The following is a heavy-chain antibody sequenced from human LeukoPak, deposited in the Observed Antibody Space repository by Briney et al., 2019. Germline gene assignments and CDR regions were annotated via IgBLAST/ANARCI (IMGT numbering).Heavy chain of an antibody. CDR3: AKAIVGATLRGFDY. D-gene: IGHD1-26*01. CDR2: ISGGGTNT. Sequence: GGSLRLSCAASGFTFSSFAMSWVRQAPGKGLEWVPAISGGGTNTYYADSVKGRFTISRDNSKNTLYLQMNSLRAEDTAVYYCAKAIVGATLRGFDYWGQGTLVTVSS. J-gene: IGHJ4*02. CDR1: GFTFSSFA. V-gene: IGHV3-23*01.